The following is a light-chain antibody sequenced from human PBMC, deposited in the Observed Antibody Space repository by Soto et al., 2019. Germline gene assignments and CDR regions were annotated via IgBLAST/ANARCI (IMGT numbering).Light chain of an antibody. Sequence: QSALTQTASVPGSPGQSITISCTGTSSDVGSYNLVSWCQQHPGKAPKLMIYEGSKRPSGVSNRFSGSKSGNTASLTISGLQAEDEADYYCCSYAGSGTWVFGGGTKVTVL. CDR1: SSDVGSYNL. CDR3: CSYAGSGTWV. V-gene: IGLV2-23*01. CDR2: EGS. J-gene: IGLJ3*02.